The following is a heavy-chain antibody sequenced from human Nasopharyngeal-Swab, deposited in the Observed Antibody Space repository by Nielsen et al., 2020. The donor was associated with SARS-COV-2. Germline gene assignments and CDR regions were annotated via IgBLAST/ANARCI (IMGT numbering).Heavy chain of an antibody. Sequence: ASVKVSCKASGYTFTSYGISWVRQAPGQGLEWMGWISAYNGNTNYAQKLQGRVTMTTDTSTSTAYMELRSLRSDDTAVYYCASPYCTNGVCYSRAGFDSWGQGSLVTVSS. CDR1: GYTFTSYG. D-gene: IGHD2-8*01. V-gene: IGHV1-18*01. CDR2: ISAYNGNT. CDR3: ASPYCTNGVCYSRAGFDS. J-gene: IGHJ4*02.